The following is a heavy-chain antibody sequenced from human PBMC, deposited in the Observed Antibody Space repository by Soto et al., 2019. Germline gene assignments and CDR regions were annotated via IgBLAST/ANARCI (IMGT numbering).Heavy chain of an antibody. CDR1: GFTFSSFA. V-gene: IGHV3-30-3*01. CDR3: AKDLTLGIVGAWGHYFEY. CDR2: ISYDGSNT. D-gene: IGHD1-26*01. Sequence: QVQLVESGGGVLQPGRSLRLSCAASGFTFSSFAMHWVRQAPGKGLEWVAFISYDGSNTNYADSVKGRVTISRDNSKKTVYLEINSLRAEDTAVYHCAKDLTLGIVGAWGHYFEYWGQGTLVTVSS. J-gene: IGHJ4*02.